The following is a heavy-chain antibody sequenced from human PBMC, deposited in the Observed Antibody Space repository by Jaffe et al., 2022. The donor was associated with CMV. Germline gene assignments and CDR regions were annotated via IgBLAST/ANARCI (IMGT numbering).Heavy chain of an antibody. V-gene: IGHV4-59*08. Sequence: QVQLQESGPGLVKPSETLSLTCTVSGGSISSYYWSWIRQPPGKGLEWIGYIYYSGSTNYNPSLKSRVTISVDTSKNQFSLKLSSVTAADTAVYYCARLRPIVGAIGFDYWGQGTLVTVSS. CDR3: ARLRPIVGAIGFDY. J-gene: IGHJ4*02. CDR1: GGSISSYY. CDR2: IYYSGST. D-gene: IGHD1-26*01.